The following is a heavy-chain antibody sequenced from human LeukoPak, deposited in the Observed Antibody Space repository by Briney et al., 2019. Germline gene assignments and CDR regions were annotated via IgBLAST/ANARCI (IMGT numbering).Heavy chain of an antibody. CDR2: INWSGGST. J-gene: IGHJ3*02. CDR3: AAHYYDSSGWLGPFDI. CDR1: GFAFDEHG. Sequence: GGSLRLSCTASGFAFDEHGMSWVRQVPGKGLEWVSGINWSGGSTGYADPLRGRFTISRDNAKNSLYLQMDSLRAEDTAVYYCAAHYYDSSGWLGPFDIWGQGTMVTVSS. V-gene: IGHV3-20*04. D-gene: IGHD3-22*01.